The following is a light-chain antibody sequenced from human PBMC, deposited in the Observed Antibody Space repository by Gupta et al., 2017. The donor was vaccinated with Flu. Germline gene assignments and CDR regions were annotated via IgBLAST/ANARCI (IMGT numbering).Light chain of an antibody. CDR3: SSYAGSNNLV. Sequence: VTISCTGTSSDVGGYNFVSWYQQHPGKAPKLMIYEVNKRPSGVPDRFSGSKSGNTASLTVSGLQAEDEADYYCSSYAGSNNLVFGGGTKLTVL. CDR1: SSDVGGYNF. V-gene: IGLV2-8*01. CDR2: EVN. J-gene: IGLJ2*01.